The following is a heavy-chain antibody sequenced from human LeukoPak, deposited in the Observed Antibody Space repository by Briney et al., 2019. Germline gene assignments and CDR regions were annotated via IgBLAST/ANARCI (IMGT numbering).Heavy chain of an antibody. CDR3: AKGESKDYLNYFDYLNYFDH. CDR2: LSASGGTT. Sequence: PGGSLRLSCSASGFTFSTYAMTWVRQAPGKGLEWVSALSASGGTTYYADSVKGRFTISRDNSKNTLSLQMNSLRAEDTAIYYCAKGESKDYLNYFDYLNYFDHWGQGALVTVSS. V-gene: IGHV3-23*01. J-gene: IGHJ4*02. D-gene: IGHD2/OR15-2a*01. CDR1: GFTFSTYA.